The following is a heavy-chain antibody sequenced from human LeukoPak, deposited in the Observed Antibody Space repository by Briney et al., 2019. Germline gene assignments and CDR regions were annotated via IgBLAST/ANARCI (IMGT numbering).Heavy chain of an antibody. J-gene: IGHJ5*02. Sequence: GASLKVSCKASGYTFTSYGISWVRQAPGQGLEWMGWISAYNGNTNYAQKLQGRVTMTTDTSTSTAYMELRSLRSDDTAVYYCARDCSSTSCSLPEYWFDPWGQGTLVTVSS. CDR3: ARDCSSTSCSLPEYWFDP. CDR1: GYTFTSYG. CDR2: ISAYNGNT. V-gene: IGHV1-18*01. D-gene: IGHD2-2*01.